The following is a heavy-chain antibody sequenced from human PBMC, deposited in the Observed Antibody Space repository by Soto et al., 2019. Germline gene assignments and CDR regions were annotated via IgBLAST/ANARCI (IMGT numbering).Heavy chain of an antibody. CDR2: IKSTGDGGTT. CDR3: ATDPPKLLGPFDY. D-gene: IGHD2-15*01. CDR1: GFTFRSTW. J-gene: IGHJ4*02. V-gene: IGHV3-15*07. Sequence: EVQLVESGGGLVKPGGSLRLACAASGFTFRSTWMNWVRQAPGKGLEWVGRIKSTGDGGTTDYAAPVKGRFSISRDDSKDTLYLQMNSLEAEDTAVYFCATDPPKLLGPFDYWGQGTLVAVSS.